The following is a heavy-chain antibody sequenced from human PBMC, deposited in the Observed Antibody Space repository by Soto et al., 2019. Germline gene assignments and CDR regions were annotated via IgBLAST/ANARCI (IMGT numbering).Heavy chain of an antibody. CDR1: GGSISSGDYY. V-gene: IGHV4-30-4*01. CDR2: IYYSGST. Sequence: QVQLQESGPGLVKPSQTLSLTCTVSGGSISSGDYYWSWIRQPPGKGLEWIGYIYYSGSTYYNPSLKSRVTLSVDTSKNQFSLKLSSVTAADTAVYYCARKKVGITIFGVVTYGMDVWGQGTTVTVSS. CDR3: ARKKVGITIFGVVTYGMDV. D-gene: IGHD3-3*01. J-gene: IGHJ6*02.